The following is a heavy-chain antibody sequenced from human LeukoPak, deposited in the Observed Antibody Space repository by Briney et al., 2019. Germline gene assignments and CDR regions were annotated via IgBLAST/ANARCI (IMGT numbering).Heavy chain of an antibody. V-gene: IGHV3-48*04. Sequence: PGGSLRLSCAASGFTVSSNYMSWVRQAPGKGLEWVSYISSSSSTIYYADSVKGRFTISRDNAKNSLYLQMNSLRAEDTAVYYCARALDSSGYQLWGQGTLVTVSS. CDR1: GFTVSSNY. J-gene: IGHJ4*02. CDR2: ISSSSSTI. D-gene: IGHD3-22*01. CDR3: ARALDSSGYQL.